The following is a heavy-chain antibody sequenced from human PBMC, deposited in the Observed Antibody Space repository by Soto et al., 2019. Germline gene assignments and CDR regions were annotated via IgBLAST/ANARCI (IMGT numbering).Heavy chain of an antibody. J-gene: IGHJ3*01. CDR1: GFTFSNYE. CDR3: TKEKSVMYSGYDAFDV. Sequence: GGSLRLSCAASGFTFSNYEMDWVRQAPGKGLEWVAYISSSGIIVYADSVKGRFTISRDNADKSLYLQMNSLRAEDTAVYYCTKEKSVMYSGYDAFDVWGRGTMVTVSS. D-gene: IGHD5-12*01. CDR2: ISSSGII. V-gene: IGHV3-48*03.